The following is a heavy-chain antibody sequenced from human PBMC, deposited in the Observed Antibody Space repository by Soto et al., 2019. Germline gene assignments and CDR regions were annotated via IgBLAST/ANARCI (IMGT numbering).Heavy chain of an antibody. CDR1: GGSFSGYY. V-gene: IGHV4-34*01. CDR2: INHSGST. J-gene: IGHJ4*02. D-gene: IGHD3-22*01. CDR3: ASYDTSGYYV. Sequence: QVQLQQWGAGLLKPSETLSLTCAVYGGSFSGYYWSWFRQPPGKGLEWIGEINHSGSTNYNPSLKSRVTISVDTSNNQFSLKLSSVTAADTAVYDCASYDTSGYYVGGQGTLVTVSS.